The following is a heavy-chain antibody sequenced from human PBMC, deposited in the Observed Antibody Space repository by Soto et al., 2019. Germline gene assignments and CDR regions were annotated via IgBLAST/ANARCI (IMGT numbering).Heavy chain of an antibody. D-gene: IGHD4-17*01. CDR2: IYYSGST. J-gene: IGHJ4*02. CDR1: GGSISSGGYY. V-gene: IGHV4-31*03. CDR3: ARDSHAYGEGWDY. Sequence: QVQLQESGPGLVKPSQTLSLTCTVSGGSISSGGYYWSWIRQHPGKGLEWIGYIYYSGSTYYNPSLQSRVTISVDTSKNQFSLKLSSVTAADTAVYYCARDSHAYGEGWDYWGQGTLVTVSS.